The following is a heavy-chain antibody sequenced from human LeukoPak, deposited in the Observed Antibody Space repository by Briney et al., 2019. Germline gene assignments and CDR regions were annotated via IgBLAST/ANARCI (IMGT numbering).Heavy chain of an antibody. V-gene: IGHV6-1*01. CDR3: AREDTFNGVTHFDY. CDR2: TYYRSKWYT. D-gene: IGHD2-8*01. J-gene: IGHJ4*02. Sequence: SQTLSLTCAISGDSVSASNAAWNWIRQSPSRGLEWLGRTYYRSKWYTAYAVSVKSRITINSDTSKNQFSLHLNSVTPEDTAVYYCAREDTFNGVTHFDYWGQGTLVTVSS. CDR1: GDSVSASNAA.